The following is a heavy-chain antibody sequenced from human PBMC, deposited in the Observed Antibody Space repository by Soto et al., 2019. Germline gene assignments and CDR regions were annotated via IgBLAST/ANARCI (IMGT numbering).Heavy chain of an antibody. CDR2: ISGSGGST. J-gene: IGHJ4*02. CDR1: GFTFSNYA. V-gene: IGHV3-23*01. CDR3: TKDQGSSWYEIDY. D-gene: IGHD6-13*01. Sequence: EVQLLESGGGLVQPGGSLRLSCAASGFTFSNYAVTWLRQAPGKGLEWVSTISGSGGSTYYADSLKGRFTISRDNSKNTLYLQMNSLRAEDTAVYYCTKDQGSSWYEIDYWGQGTLVTVSS.